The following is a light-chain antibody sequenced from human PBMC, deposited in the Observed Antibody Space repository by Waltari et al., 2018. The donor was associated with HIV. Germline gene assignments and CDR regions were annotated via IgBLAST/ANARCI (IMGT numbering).Light chain of an antibody. Sequence: QLTQSPSSLSSSLGDTVTITCRASQNIKTFLNWYQLRPGKAPRLLIYGVSGLPTGVPSRFTGGGSGADFTLTINNLQPEDFASYFCQQTYSVSITFGPGTRVEI. CDR2: GVS. J-gene: IGKJ5*01. CDR3: QQTYSVSIT. V-gene: IGKV1-39*01. CDR1: QNIKTF.